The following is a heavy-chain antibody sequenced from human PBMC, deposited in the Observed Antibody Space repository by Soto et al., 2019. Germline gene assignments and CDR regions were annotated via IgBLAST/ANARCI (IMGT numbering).Heavy chain of an antibody. Sequence: GASVKVSCKASGYTFPRYYINWVRQAPGQGLEWMGWMNPNSGNTGYAQKFQGRVTMTRNTSISTAYMELSSLRSEDTAVYYCARGLWFGNYYYMDVWGKGTTVTVSS. CDR2: MNPNSGNT. V-gene: IGHV1-8*01. D-gene: IGHD3-10*01. J-gene: IGHJ6*03. CDR1: GYTFPRYY. CDR3: ARGLWFGNYYYMDV.